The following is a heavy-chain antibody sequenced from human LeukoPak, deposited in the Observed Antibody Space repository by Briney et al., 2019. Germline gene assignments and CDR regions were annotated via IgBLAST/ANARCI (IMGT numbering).Heavy chain of an antibody. CDR3: ARHPRSGTGY. CDR2: IKDDGSEK. J-gene: IGHJ4*02. Sequence: PGGSLRLSCAASGFTFNTYWMSWVRQAPGKGLEWVANIKDDGSEKYYVDSVKGRFTISRDNAKNSLYLEMNSLRAEDTAVYYCARHPRSGTGYWGPGTLVTVSS. V-gene: IGHV3-7*01. D-gene: IGHD1-1*01. CDR1: GFTFNTYW.